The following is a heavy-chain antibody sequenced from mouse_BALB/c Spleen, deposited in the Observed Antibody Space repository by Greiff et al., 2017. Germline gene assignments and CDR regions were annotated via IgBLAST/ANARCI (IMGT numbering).Heavy chain of an antibody. CDR1: GFNIKDYY. V-gene: IGHV14-1*02. CDR3: ARMYYGSTYWYFDV. Sequence: VQLKQSGAELVRPGALVKLSCKASGFNIKDYYMHWVKQRPEQGLEWIGWIDPENGNTIYDPKFQGKASITADTSSNTAYLQLSSLTSEDTAVYYCARMYYGSTYWYFDVWGAGTTVTVSS. J-gene: IGHJ1*01. D-gene: IGHD1-1*01. CDR2: IDPENGNT.